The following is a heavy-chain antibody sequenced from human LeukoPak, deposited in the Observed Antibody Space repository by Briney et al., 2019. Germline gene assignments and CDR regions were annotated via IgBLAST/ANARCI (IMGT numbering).Heavy chain of an antibody. CDR3: AKDLHPRSGAGIRINS. Sequence: GGSLRLSCAASGFTFDDCAMHWVRQAPGKGLEWVSIIGWNSGSVAYADSEKGRFTISRDNAKNSLYLQMNSLKTEDTAFYYCAKDLHPRSGAGIRINSWGQGTLVTVSS. J-gene: IGHJ4*02. D-gene: IGHD2-15*01. CDR1: GFTFDDCA. CDR2: IGWNSGSV. V-gene: IGHV3-9*01.